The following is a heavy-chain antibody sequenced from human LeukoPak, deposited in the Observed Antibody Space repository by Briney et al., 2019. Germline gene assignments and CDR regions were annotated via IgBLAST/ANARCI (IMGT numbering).Heavy chain of an antibody. Sequence: SCKASGGTFSSYAMSWVRQAPGKGLEWVSAISGSGGSTYYADSVKGRFTISRDNSKNALYLQMNSLRAEDTAVYYCAKDQGTVTFDYWGQGTLVTVSS. V-gene: IGHV3-23*01. CDR2: ISGSGGST. J-gene: IGHJ4*02. CDR1: GGTFSSYA. CDR3: AKDQGTVTFDY. D-gene: IGHD4-11*01.